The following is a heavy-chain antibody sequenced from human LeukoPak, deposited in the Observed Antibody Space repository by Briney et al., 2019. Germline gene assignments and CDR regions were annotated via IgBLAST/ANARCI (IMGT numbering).Heavy chain of an antibody. J-gene: IGHJ4*02. V-gene: IGHV1-46*01. CDR2: INPSGGST. CDR3: ARDGRLRF. D-gene: IGHD4-17*01. Sequence: ASVEVSCKASGYTFTSYYMHWVRQAPGQGLEWMGIINPSGGSTSYAQKFQGRVTITRDTSASTAYMELSSLRSEDTAVYYCARDGRLRFWGQGTLVTVSS. CDR1: GYTFTSYY.